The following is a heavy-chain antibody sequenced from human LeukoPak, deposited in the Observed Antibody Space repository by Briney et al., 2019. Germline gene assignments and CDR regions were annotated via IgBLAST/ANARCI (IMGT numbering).Heavy chain of an antibody. CDR1: GGSFSGYY. CDR2: INHSGSI. D-gene: IGHD6-13*01. J-gene: IGHJ4*02. V-gene: IGHV4-34*01. CDR3: ARGRAAAGTSRIDY. Sequence: PSETLSLTCAVYGGSFSGYYWSWIRQPPGKGLEWIGEINHSGSINYNPSLKSRVTISVDTSKNQFSLKLSSVTAADTAVYYCARGRAAAGTSRIDYWGQGTLVTGSS.